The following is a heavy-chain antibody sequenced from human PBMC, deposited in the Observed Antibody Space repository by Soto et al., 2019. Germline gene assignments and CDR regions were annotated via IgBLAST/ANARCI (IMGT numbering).Heavy chain of an antibody. CDR3: ARHLSLGYDILTGPIFDY. CDR1: GGSITYINNHY. D-gene: IGHD3-9*01. Sequence: PSETLSLTCTVSGGSITYINNHYCSWIRQPPGKGLEWIGYIYYSGSTNYNPSLKSRVTISVDTSKNQFSLKLSSVTAADTAVYYCARHLSLGYDILTGPIFDYWGQGTLVTVSS. J-gene: IGHJ4*02. CDR2: IYYSGST. V-gene: IGHV4-59*08.